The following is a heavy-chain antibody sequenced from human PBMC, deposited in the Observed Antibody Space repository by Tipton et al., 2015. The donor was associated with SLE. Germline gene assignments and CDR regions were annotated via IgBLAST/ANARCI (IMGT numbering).Heavy chain of an antibody. CDR3: ASRDSSGWSHDAFDI. J-gene: IGHJ3*02. CDR2: IYHSGST. Sequence: TLSLTCAVSGGSISSSNWWSWVRQPPGKGLEWIGEIYHSGSTNYNPSLKSRVTISVDTSKNQFSLKLSSVTAADTAVYYCASRDSSGWSHDAFDIWGQGTMVTVSS. CDR1: GGSISSSNW. D-gene: IGHD6-19*01. V-gene: IGHV4-4*02.